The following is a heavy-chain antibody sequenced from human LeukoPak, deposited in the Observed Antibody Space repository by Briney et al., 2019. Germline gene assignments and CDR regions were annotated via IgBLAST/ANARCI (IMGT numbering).Heavy chain of an antibody. Sequence: PGGSLRLSCAASGFTFSSYSMNWVRQAPGKGLEWVSSISSSSSYIYYADSVKGRFTISRDNSKNTLYLQMNSLRAEDTAVYYCAKYGLLWFGKSIPPYNWFDPWGQGTLVTVSS. V-gene: IGHV3-21*04. CDR3: AKYGLLWFGKSIPPYNWFDP. J-gene: IGHJ5*02. CDR1: GFTFSSYS. D-gene: IGHD3-10*01. CDR2: ISSSSSYI.